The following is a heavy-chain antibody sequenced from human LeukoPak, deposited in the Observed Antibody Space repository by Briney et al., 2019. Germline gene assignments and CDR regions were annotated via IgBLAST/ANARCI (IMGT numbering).Heavy chain of an antibody. D-gene: IGHD6-19*01. Sequence: SETLSLTCTVSGGSISSSSYYWGWIRQPPGKGLEWIGSIYYSGSTYYNPSLKSRVTISVDTSKNQFSLKLSSVTAADTAVYYCARDSKGQWLANDAFDIWGQGTMVTVSS. CDR3: ARDSKGQWLANDAFDI. V-gene: IGHV4-39*07. CDR1: GGSISSSSYY. CDR2: IYYSGST. J-gene: IGHJ3*02.